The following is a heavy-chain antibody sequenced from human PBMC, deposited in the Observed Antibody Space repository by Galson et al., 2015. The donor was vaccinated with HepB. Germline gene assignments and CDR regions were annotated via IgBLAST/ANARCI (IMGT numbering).Heavy chain of an antibody. CDR3: ARERRPNHGYYWAMDA. V-gene: IGHV3-48*04. J-gene: IGHJ6*02. Sequence: SLRLSCAASGFTFSSYSMNWVRQAPGEGLEWIAYISHNTWTRFYADSVKGRFTVSRDNNKNSVDLQLSSLRADDTAVYFCARERRPNHGYYWAMDAWGQGTTVTVSS. CDR1: GFTFSSYS. CDR2: ISHNTWTR.